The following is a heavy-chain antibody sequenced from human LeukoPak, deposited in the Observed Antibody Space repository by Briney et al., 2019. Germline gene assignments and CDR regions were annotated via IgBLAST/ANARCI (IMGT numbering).Heavy chain of an antibody. CDR3: AHSPPMVREVIIFGGGWFDP. D-gene: IGHD3-10*01. CDR2: IYWDDDK. V-gene: IGHV2-5*02. J-gene: IGHJ5*02. CDR1: GFSLSTSGVG. Sequence: ESGPTLVKPTQTPTLTCTFSGFSLSTSGVGVGWIRQPPGKALEWLALIYWDDDKRYSPSLKSRLTITKDTSKNQVVLTMTNMDPVDTATYYCAHSPPMVREVIIFGGGWFDPWGQGTLVTVSS.